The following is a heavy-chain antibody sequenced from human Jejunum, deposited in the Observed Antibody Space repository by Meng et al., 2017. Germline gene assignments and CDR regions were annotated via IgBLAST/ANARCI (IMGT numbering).Heavy chain of an antibody. CDR1: VDSISSGEYF. CDR2: MDYRGST. J-gene: IGHJ5*02. Sequence: QVRLQEPGPGLMKPQQTLSLTCTVSVDSISSGEYFWSWIRQPPGKGLEWIGYMDYRGSTFYNPSLKSRVTISVDTSKNQFSLKLSSVTAADTAVYYCARAPAHTVVVTAIRGNWFDPWGQGTLVTVSS. V-gene: IGHV4-30-4*01. CDR3: ARAPAHTVVVTAIRGNWFDP. D-gene: IGHD2-21*02.